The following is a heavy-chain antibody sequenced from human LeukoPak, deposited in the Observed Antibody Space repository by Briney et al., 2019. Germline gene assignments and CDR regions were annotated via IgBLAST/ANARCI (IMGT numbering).Heavy chain of an antibody. CDR2: ISGSGGST. V-gene: IGHV3-23*01. Sequence: GGSLRLSCAASGFTFSSYAMSWVGQAPGKGLEWVAAISGSGGSTYYADSVKGRFTISRDNSKNTLYLQMNSLRAEDTAVYYCARDTGPYGSGSYYNELNWFDPWGQGTLVTVSS. J-gene: IGHJ5*02. D-gene: IGHD3-10*01. CDR3: ARDTGPYGSGSYYNELNWFDP. CDR1: GFTFSSYA.